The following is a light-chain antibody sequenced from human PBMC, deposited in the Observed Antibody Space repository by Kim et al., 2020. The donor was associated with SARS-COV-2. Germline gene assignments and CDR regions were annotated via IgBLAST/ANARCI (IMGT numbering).Light chain of an antibody. CDR1: SSDVGGYNY. Sequence: GQSITLSCTGTSSDVGGYNYVSWYQQHPGKAPKLRIYDVNNRPSGVSNRFSGSKSGNTASLTISGLQAEDEADYYCSSYTSRTTVVFGGGTQLTVL. CDR2: DVN. J-gene: IGLJ2*01. CDR3: SSYTSRTTVV. V-gene: IGLV2-14*03.